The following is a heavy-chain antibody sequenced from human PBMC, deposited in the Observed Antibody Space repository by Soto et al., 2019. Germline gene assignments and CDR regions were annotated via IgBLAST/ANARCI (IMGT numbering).Heavy chain of an antibody. CDR3: ARENNVLPGGYFDY. CDR2: IYHSGST. D-gene: IGHD3-10*01. Sequence: SETLSLTCAVSGGSISSGGYSWSWIRQPPGKGLEWIGYIYHSGSTYYNPSLKSRVTISVDRSKNQFSLKLSSVTAADTAVYSCARENNVLPGGYFDYWGQGTLVTVSS. CDR1: GGSISSGGYS. J-gene: IGHJ4*02. V-gene: IGHV4-30-2*01.